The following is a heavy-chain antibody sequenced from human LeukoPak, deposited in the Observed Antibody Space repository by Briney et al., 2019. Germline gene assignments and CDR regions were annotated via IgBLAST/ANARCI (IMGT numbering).Heavy chain of an antibody. CDR3: ASWSWDIVVVPAAPDDAFDI. CDR1: GYTFTGYY. V-gene: IGHV1-2*02. J-gene: IGHJ3*02. D-gene: IGHD2-2*01. Sequence: ASVKVPCKASGYTFTGYYMHWVRQAPGQGLEWMGWINPNSSGTNYAQKFQGRVTMTRDTSISTAYMELSRLRSDDTAVYYCASWSWDIVVVPAAPDDAFDIWGQGTMVTVSS. CDR2: INPNSSGT.